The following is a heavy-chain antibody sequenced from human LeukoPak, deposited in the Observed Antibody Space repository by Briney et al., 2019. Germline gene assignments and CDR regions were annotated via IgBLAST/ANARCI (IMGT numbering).Heavy chain of an antibody. D-gene: IGHD1-1*01. J-gene: IGHJ4*02. V-gene: IGHV4-31*03. CDR2: IYYSGST. CDR3: ARDGTTTRYYFDY. CDR1: GGSISSGGYS. Sequence: KPSETLSLTCTVSGGSISSGGYSWSWIRQHPGKGLEWIGYIYYSGSTYYNPSLKSRVTISVDTSKNQFSLKLSSVTAADTAVYYCARDGTTTRYYFDYWGQGTLVTVSS.